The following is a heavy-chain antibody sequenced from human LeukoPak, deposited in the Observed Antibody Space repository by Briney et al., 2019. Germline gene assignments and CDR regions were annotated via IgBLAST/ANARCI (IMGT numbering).Heavy chain of an antibody. CDR2: INPNSGGT. J-gene: IGHJ5*02. V-gene: IGHV1-2*02. CDR3: ARGWRPGYCSGGSFYSGWFDP. CDR1: GYTFTGYY. Sequence: ASVKVSCKASGYTFTGYYMHWVRQAPGQGLEWMGWINPNSGGTNYAQKFQGRVTMTRDTSISTAYMELSRLRSDDTAVYYCARGWRPGYCSGGSFYSGWFDPWGQGTLVTVSS. D-gene: IGHD2-15*01.